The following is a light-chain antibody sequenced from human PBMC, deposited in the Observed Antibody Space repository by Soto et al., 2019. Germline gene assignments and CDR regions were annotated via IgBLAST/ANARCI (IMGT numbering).Light chain of an antibody. Sequence: DIQMTQSPSTLSASVGDRVTISCRASQTISSWLAWYQQKPGKAPKLLIYKASTLKSGVPSRFSGSGSGTGFTLTISSLQPDDFATYYCQHAHNFPLTYGQGTKVE. CDR3: QHAHNFPLT. J-gene: IGKJ1*01. CDR1: QTISSW. CDR2: KAS. V-gene: IGKV1-5*03.